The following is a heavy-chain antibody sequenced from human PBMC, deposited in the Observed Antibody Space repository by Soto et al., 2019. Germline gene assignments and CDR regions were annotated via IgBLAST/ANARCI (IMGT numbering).Heavy chain of an antibody. CDR3: ARDREQWLVHGYFDY. J-gene: IGHJ4*02. CDR1: GFTFSSYA. CDR2: ISYDGSNK. V-gene: IGHV3-30-3*01. D-gene: IGHD6-19*01. Sequence: GGSLRLSCAASGFTFSSYAMHWVRQAPGKGLEWVAVISYDGSNKYYADSVKDRFTISRDNSKNTLYLQMNSLRAEDTAVYYCARDREQWLVHGYFDYWGQGTLVTVSS.